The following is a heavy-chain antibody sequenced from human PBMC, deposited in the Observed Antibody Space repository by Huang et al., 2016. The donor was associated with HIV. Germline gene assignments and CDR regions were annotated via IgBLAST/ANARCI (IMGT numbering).Heavy chain of an antibody. CDR1: GFTFSSYW. Sequence: EVQLVESGGGLVQPGGSLRLSCAASGFTFSSYWMQWVRQVPGKGLVWVSRMNSDGRSSGYADSVKGLFTISRDNAKNTVNLQMNSLRVEDTGVYYCVRDPRIQSWLNYFDYWGQGTLVSVSS. D-gene: IGHD3-22*01. J-gene: IGHJ4*02. CDR3: VRDPRIQSWLNYFDY. CDR2: MNSDGRSS. V-gene: IGHV3-74*01.